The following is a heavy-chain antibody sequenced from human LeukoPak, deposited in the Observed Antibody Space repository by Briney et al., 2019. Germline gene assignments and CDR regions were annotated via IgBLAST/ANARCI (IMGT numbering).Heavy chain of an antibody. CDR1: GFTFSSYW. CDR2: IKQDGSEK. D-gene: IGHD5-18*01. CDR3: ARDFLGGSYGYRGTYYFDY. V-gene: IGHV3-7*03. J-gene: IGHJ4*02. Sequence: GGSLRLSCAASGFTFSSYWMSWVRQAPGKGLEWVANIKQDGSEKYYADSVKGRFTISRDNAKNSLYLQMNSLRAEDTAVYYCARDFLGGSYGYRGTYYFDYWGQGTLVTVSS.